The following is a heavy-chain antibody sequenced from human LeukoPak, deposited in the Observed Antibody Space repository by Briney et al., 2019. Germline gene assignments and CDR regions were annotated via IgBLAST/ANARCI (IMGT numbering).Heavy chain of an antibody. D-gene: IGHD3-10*01. CDR1: GFTFRNYV. Sequence: GGSSRLSCAASGFTFRNYVIHWVRQAPGKGLEWVAVTSSDLNVKLYADSVKGRFTISRDNSRSTLYLQMNSLRPGDTAIYYCAREGYYGSGSPPSLYFDYWGQGTLVTVSS. CDR2: TSSDLNVK. CDR3: AREGYYGSGSPPSLYFDY. V-gene: IGHV3-30-3*01. J-gene: IGHJ4*02.